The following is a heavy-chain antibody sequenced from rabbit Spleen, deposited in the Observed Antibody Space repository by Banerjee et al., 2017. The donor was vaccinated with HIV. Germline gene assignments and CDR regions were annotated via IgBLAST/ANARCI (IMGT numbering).Heavy chain of an antibody. Sequence: QSLEESGGDLVKPGASLTLTCTASGFSFSSSDYMCWVRQAPGKGLEWISCIDGGSSAFTYSATWAKGRFTISKTSSTTVTLQMTSLTVADTATYFCARDTGSSFSSYGIDLWGPGTLVTVS. CDR1: GFSFSSSDY. CDR2: IDGGSSAFT. D-gene: IGHD8-1*01. V-gene: IGHV1S40*01. CDR3: ARDTGSSFSSYGIDL. J-gene: IGHJ6*01.